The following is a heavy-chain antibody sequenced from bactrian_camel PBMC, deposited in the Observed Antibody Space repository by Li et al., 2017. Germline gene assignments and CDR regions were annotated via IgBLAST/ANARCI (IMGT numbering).Heavy chain of an antibody. CDR1: GFTVTASIYC. J-gene: IGHJ6*01. Sequence: QVQLVESGGGSVQAGGSLRLSCATSGFTVTASIYCMAWFRQVPGKEREWVASIYTRTGTTNYHSSVKGRFTVSQDNARNTLSLQMNSLKPEDTAMYYCAARRAPGYCNRGLGTDFDVWGQGTQVTVS. V-gene: IGHV3S1*01. CDR3: AARRAPGYCNRGLGTDFDV. CDR2: IYTRTGTT. D-gene: IGHD1*01.